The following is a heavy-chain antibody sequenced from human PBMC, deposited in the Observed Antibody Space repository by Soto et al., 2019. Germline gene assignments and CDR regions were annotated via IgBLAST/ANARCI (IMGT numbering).Heavy chain of an antibody. J-gene: IGHJ4*02. CDR3: ASCRGTYPCYFDY. CDR1: GFTFSIYA. V-gene: IGHV3-23*01. D-gene: IGHD1-26*01. Sequence: EVQLLESGGGFVQPGGSLRVSCAASGFTFSIYAMGWVRQAPGTGLEWVSMITDNGATTYYADPVKGRFTISRDNSKNTLFLQMNSLGVEDTAVYYCASCRGTYPCYFDYWGQGTLVAVSS. CDR2: ITDNGATT.